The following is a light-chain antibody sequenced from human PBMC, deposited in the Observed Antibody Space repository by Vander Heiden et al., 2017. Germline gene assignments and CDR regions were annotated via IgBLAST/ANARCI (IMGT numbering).Light chain of an antibody. J-gene: IGLJ2*01. V-gene: IGLV1-36*01. CDR3: AAWDDSLNGVV. Sequence: QSVLTQPPSVSEAPGQRLTMSCSGTAPTIGDNGVNWYQQLPGKAPTRLIYFDDLRASGVSDRFAGSRSGTTASLAISGLQSEDEADYYCAAWDDSLNGVVFGGGTRLTVL. CDR1: APTIGDNG. CDR2: FDD.